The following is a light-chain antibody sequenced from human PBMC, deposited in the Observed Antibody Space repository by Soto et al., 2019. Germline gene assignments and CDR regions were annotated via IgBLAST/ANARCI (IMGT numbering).Light chain of an antibody. J-gene: IGKJ2*01. CDR2: RAS. CDR1: QSIDRW. V-gene: IGKV1-5*03. CDR3: QQYKTYTYT. Sequence: DIQMTQSPSTLSASVGDRVTITCRASQSIDRWLAWYQQNPGKAPKLLIYRASSLESGVPSSFSGSGSGTEFTRTIISLQPEDFTTYYCQQYKTYTYTFAQGTKLEIK.